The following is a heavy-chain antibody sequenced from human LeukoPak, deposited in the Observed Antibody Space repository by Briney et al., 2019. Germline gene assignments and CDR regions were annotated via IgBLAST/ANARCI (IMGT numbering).Heavy chain of an antibody. CDR2: VIPLYGTS. CDR3: ARDQAARRNWNDGGDGFDP. CDR1: GGTVTNFA. J-gene: IGHJ5*02. V-gene: IGHV1-69*13. Sequence: SVKVSCKASGGTVTNFAISWVRQAPGQGLEWVGGVIPLYGTSSYAQKFQGRVTITADDSTSTVYMELTSLRSEDTAVYYCARDQAARRNWNDGGDGFDPWGQGTLVTVSS. D-gene: IGHD1-1*01.